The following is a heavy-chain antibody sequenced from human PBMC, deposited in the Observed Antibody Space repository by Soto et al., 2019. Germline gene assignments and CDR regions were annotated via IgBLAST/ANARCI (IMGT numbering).Heavy chain of an antibody. CDR2: ISGIGGST. Sequence: PGGSLRLSCAAPGFTFSSYSMSWVRQAPGKGLEWVSAISGIGGSTYYADSVKGRFTNSRDNSKNTLYLQMNSLRAEDTAVYYCAKARPLFDYWGQGTLVTVSS. V-gene: IGHV3-23*01. J-gene: IGHJ4*02. CDR1: GFTFSSYS. CDR3: AKARPLFDY.